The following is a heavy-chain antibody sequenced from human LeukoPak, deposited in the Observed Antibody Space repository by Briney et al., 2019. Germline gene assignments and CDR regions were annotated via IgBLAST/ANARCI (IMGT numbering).Heavy chain of an antibody. Sequence: SVKVSCKASGGTFSSYAISWMRQAPGQGLEWMGGIIPIFGTANYAQKFQGRVTITADESTNTAYMELSSLRSEDTAVYYCAGDPPEYDILTGYHYYAMDVWGQGTTVTVSS. CDR2: IIPIFGTA. CDR1: GGTFSSYA. V-gene: IGHV1-69*01. CDR3: AGDPPEYDILTGYHYYAMDV. D-gene: IGHD3-9*01. J-gene: IGHJ6*02.